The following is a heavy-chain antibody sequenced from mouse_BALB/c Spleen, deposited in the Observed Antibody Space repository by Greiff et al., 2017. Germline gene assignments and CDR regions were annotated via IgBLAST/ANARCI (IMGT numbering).Heavy chain of an antibody. D-gene: IGHD1-1*01. V-gene: IGHV1-9*01. J-gene: IGHJ3*01. CDR2: ILPGSGST. CDR1: GYAFSSSW. CDR3: ARLLRGFAY. Sequence: QVQLQQSGPELVKPGASVKISCKASGYAFSSSWMNWVKQRPGHGLEWIGEILPGSGSTNYNEKFKGKATFTADTSSNTAYMQLSSLTSEDSAVYYCARLLRGFAYWGQGTLVTVSA.